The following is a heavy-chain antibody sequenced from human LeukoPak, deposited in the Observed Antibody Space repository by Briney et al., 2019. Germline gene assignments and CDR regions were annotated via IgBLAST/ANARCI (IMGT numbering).Heavy chain of an antibody. CDR1: GFTFSSYS. D-gene: IGHD3-22*01. CDR3: ASGRGDYYDSSGYYSY. V-gene: IGHV3-21*01. J-gene: IGHJ4*02. Sequence: GGSLRLSCAASGFTFSSYSMNWVRQAPGKGLEWVSSISSSSSYTYYADSVKGRFTISRDNAKNSLYLQMNSLRAEDTAVYYCASGRGDYYDSSGYYSYWGQGTLVTVSS. CDR2: ISSSSSYT.